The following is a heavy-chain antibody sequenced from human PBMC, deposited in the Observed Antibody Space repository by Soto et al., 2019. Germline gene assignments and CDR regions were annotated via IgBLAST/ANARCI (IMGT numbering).Heavy chain of an antibody. CDR1: GGTFSSYA. CDR3: AREIGPVPYRSRWFDP. CDR2: IIPIFGTA. V-gene: IGHV1-69*06. J-gene: IGHJ5*02. Sequence: QVQLVQSGAEVKKPGSSVKVSCKASGGTFSSYAISWVRQAPGQGLEWMGGIIPIFGTANYAQKSQGRVTITADKSTSTAYMELSSLRSEDTAVYYCAREIGPVPYRSRWFDPWGQGTLVTVSS. D-gene: IGHD6-19*01.